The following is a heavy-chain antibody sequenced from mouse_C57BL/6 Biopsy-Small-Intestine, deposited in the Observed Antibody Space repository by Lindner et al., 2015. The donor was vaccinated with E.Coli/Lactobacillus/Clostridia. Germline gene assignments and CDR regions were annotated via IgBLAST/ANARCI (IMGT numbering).Heavy chain of an antibody. CDR2: VNPYDGST. D-gene: IGHD1-1*01. CDR3: AREEAEYGHVY. V-gene: IGHV1-59*01. CDR1: GYTFTNYH. Sequence: SVKVSCKASGYTFTNYHVHWVRQAPGQGLEWMGIVNPYDGSTNYAQKFQGRVTMTRDTSTSTVYMELSSLRSEDTAVYYCAREEAEYGHVYWGQGTLVTVSS. J-gene: IGHJ4*01.